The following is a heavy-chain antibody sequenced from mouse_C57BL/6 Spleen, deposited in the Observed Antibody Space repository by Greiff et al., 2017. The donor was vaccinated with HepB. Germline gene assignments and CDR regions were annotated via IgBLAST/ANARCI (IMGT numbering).Heavy chain of an antibody. CDR1: GFTFSSYG. V-gene: IGHV5-6*01. CDR2: ISSGGSYT. J-gene: IGHJ2*01. Sequence: EVQGVESGGDLVKPGGSLKLSCAASGFTFSSYGMSWVRQTPDKRLEWVATISSGGSYTYYPDSVKGRFTISRDNAKNTLYLQMSSLKSEDTAMYYCARQEGDPLDYWGQGTTLTVSS. CDR3: ARQEGDPLDY.